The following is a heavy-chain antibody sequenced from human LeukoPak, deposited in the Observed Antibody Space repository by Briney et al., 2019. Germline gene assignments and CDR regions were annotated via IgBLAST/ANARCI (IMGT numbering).Heavy chain of an antibody. J-gene: IGHJ4*02. D-gene: IGHD2-15*01. CDR2: IYYSGST. V-gene: IGHV4-39*07. CDR1: GGSISSSSYY. CDR3: ARRLLPRRRHFDY. Sequence: SETLSLTCTVSGGSISSSSYYWGWIRQPPGKGLEWIGSIYYSGSTNYNPSLKSRVTISVATSKNQFSLKLSSVTAADTAVYYCARRLLPRRRHFDYWGQGTLVTVSS.